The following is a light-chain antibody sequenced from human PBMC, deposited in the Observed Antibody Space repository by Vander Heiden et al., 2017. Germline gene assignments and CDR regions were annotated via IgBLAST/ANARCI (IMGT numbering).Light chain of an antibody. V-gene: IGKV3-15*01. Sequence: EVVMTQSPATLSVSPGGRATLPCRASQTVSSNLAWYQHKPGQAPRLLIYGASTRATGIPARFSGSGSGTEFTLTISSLQSEDFAVYYCQQYNNWPLTFGGGTKVEIK. CDR1: QTVSSN. CDR3: QQYNNWPLT. J-gene: IGKJ4*01. CDR2: GAS.